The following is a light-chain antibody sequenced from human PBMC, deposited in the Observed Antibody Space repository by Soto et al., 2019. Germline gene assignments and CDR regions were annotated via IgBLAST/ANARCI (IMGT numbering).Light chain of an antibody. Sequence: DIQMTQSPASVCASVWDIVTITCRASQSISSYLNWYQQKPGKAPKLLIYKTSSLEGGVPSRFSGSGSGTDFTLTISSLQPEDFATYYCQQLERYPSTFGGGTKVDIK. CDR1: QSISSY. J-gene: IGKJ4*01. CDR3: QQLERYPST. V-gene: IGKV1-39*01. CDR2: KTS.